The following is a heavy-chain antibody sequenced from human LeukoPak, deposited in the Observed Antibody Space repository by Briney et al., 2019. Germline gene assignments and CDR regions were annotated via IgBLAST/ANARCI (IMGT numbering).Heavy chain of an antibody. Sequence: SSETLSLTCTVSGDSISSGGYYWSWIRQLPGKGLEWIGFINYSGNTYYNPSLKSRVTISVDTSKNQLSLKLTSVTAADTAVYYCARGGSYYFDYWGQGTLVTVSS. V-gene: IGHV4-31*03. J-gene: IGHJ4*02. CDR2: INYSGNT. CDR1: GDSISSGGYY. D-gene: IGHD1-26*01. CDR3: ARGGSYYFDY.